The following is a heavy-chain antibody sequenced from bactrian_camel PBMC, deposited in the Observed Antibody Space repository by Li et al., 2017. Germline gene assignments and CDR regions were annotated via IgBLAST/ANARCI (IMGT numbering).Heavy chain of an antibody. CDR3: NVGLCGTWPPGQDNY. Sequence: VQLVESGGGSVLAGESLRLACLTSGAASSSNCVACFRQAPGKEREGVAAIVTGRGTTWYAGSVKGQFTISQDNAENANAVSLEMNSLKPEDTATYFCNVGLCGTWPPGQDNYWCHGTQVTVS. CDR1: GAASSSNC. V-gene: IGHV3S40*01. CDR2: IVTGRGTT. J-gene: IGHJ4*01. D-gene: IGHD2*01.